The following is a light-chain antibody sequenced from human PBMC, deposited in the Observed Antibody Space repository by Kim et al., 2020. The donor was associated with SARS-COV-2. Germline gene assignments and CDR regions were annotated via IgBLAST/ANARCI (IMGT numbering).Light chain of an antibody. CDR1: ISDVGGYNY. CDR2: DVT. Sequence: QSALTQPASVSGSPGQSLTISCSGTISDVGGYNYVSWYQQYPGKAPKLMIYDVTKRPSGVSNRFSGSKSGNTASLTISGLQAEDEADYYCSSYRSSGYVFGTGTKVTVL. J-gene: IGLJ1*01. V-gene: IGLV2-14*03. CDR3: SSYRSSGYV.